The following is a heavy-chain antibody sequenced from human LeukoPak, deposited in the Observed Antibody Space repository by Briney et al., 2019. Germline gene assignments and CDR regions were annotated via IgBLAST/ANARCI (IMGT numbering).Heavy chain of an antibody. V-gene: IGHV1-24*01. Sequence: GASVKVSCKVSGYTLTELSMHWVRQAPGKGLEWTGGFDPEDGETIYAQKFQGRVTMTRDTSISTAYMELSRLRSDDTAVFYCARGGPYEYVWGSYRPFDYWGQGTLVTVSS. D-gene: IGHD3-16*02. CDR1: GYTLTELS. CDR2: FDPEDGET. CDR3: ARGGPYEYVWGSYRPFDY. J-gene: IGHJ4*02.